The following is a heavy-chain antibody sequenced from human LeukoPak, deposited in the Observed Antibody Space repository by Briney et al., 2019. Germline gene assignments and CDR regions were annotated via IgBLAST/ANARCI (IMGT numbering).Heavy chain of an antibody. CDR1: GGSFSGYY. V-gene: IGHV4-34*01. CDR3: ARVRLGLRYYFDY. D-gene: IGHD5-12*01. CDR2: INHSGST. J-gene: IGHJ4*02. Sequence: ASETLSLTCAVYGGSFSGYYWSWIRQPPGKGLEWIGEINHSGSTNYNPSLKSRVTISVDTSKNQFSLKLSSVTAADTAVYYCARVRLGLRYYFDYWGQGTLVTVSS.